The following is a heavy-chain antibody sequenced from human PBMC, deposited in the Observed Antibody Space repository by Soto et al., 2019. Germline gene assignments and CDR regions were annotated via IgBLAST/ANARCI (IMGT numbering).Heavy chain of an antibody. CDR2: ISSDGSRE. Sequence: PGGSLRLSCAASGFTFSSHAMHWVRQAPGKGLEWVTVISSDGSREYYADSVKGRFTISRDNSKNTLYLQMNSLRVEDTALYYCARDVPPGSVGCMDVWGQGTTVTVSS. CDR1: GFTFSSHA. CDR3: ARDVPPGSVGCMDV. V-gene: IGHV3-30-3*01. J-gene: IGHJ6*02. D-gene: IGHD2-15*01.